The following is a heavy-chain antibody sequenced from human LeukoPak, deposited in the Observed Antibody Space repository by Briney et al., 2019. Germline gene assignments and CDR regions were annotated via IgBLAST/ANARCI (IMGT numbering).Heavy chain of an antibody. CDR3: AGSIYMAPFDY. Sequence: GGSLRLSCAASGFSFRHYGMHWVRQAPGKGLEWVAFINYDGSNKYYADSVKGRFTISRDNSKNTLYLQMNSLRAEDTAVYYCAGSIYMAPFDYWGQGTLVTVSS. CDR1: GFSFRHYG. J-gene: IGHJ4*02. CDR2: INYDGSNK. D-gene: IGHD3-3*01. V-gene: IGHV3-30*02.